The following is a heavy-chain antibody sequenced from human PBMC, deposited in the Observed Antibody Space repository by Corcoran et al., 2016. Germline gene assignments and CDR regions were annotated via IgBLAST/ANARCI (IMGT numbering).Heavy chain of an antibody. CDR3: ARGAVAGTDYYHYGMDL. V-gene: IGHV3-53*01. J-gene: IGHJ6*02. D-gene: IGHD6-19*01. Sequence: EVQLVESGGGLIQPGGSLRLSCAASGFTVSRNYMNWVRQAPGKGLEWVSVLYTGAGTYYADSVKGRFTMSRDNSMNTLYLQMHSLRAEDTAVYYCARGAVAGTDYYHYGMDLWGQGTTVTVSS. CDR2: LYTGAGT. CDR1: GFTVSRNY.